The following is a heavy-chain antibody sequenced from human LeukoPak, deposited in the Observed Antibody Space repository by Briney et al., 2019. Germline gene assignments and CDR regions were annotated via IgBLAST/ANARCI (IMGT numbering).Heavy chain of an antibody. V-gene: IGHV3-30*04. D-gene: IGHD2-2*01. CDR2: ISFDGSNK. CDR3: ARDGSSAFDY. CDR1: GFTFSSYA. J-gene: IGHJ4*02. Sequence: GGSLRPSCEASGFTFSSYAMHWVRQAPGKGLEWVAVISFDGSNKYYADSVKGRFTISRDNSKNTLYLQMNSLRAEDTAVYYCARDGSSAFDYWGQGTLVTVSS.